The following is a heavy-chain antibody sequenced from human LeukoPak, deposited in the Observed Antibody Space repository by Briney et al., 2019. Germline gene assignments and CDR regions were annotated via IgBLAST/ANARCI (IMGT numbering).Heavy chain of an antibody. Sequence: PGGSLRLSCAASGFTFSSYSMNWVRQAPGKGLEWVAFIRYDGSNKYYADSVKGRFTISRDNSRNTLYLQMNSLRAEDTAVYYCAKTGDYYGSGSYGSDWGQGTLVTVSS. CDR1: GFTFSSYS. CDR3: AKTGDYYGSGSYGSD. CDR2: IRYDGSNK. D-gene: IGHD3-10*01. J-gene: IGHJ4*02. V-gene: IGHV3-30*02.